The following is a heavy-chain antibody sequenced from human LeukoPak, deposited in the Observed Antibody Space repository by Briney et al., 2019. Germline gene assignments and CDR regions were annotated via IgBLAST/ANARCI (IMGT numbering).Heavy chain of an antibody. Sequence: GGSLRLSCAASGFTFSTYVMHWVRQAPGKGLEGVAVIWYDGSNKNYADSVKGRFTISRDNSKNTLYLHMNRLRAEDTAVYYCARDHGYSGYDYYFDYWGQGTLVTVSS. V-gene: IGHV3-33*01. CDR2: IWYDGSNK. CDR3: ARDHGYSGYDYYFDY. CDR1: GFTFSTYV. D-gene: IGHD5-12*01. J-gene: IGHJ4*02.